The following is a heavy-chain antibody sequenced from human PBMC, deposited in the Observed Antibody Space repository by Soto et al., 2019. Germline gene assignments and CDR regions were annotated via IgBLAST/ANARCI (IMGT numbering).Heavy chain of an antibody. J-gene: IGHJ6*02. CDR1: GYTFTNYD. CDR3: ARGYYYGSGRPTPGGMDV. V-gene: IGHV1-18*01. D-gene: IGHD3-10*01. CDR2: ISTYTGNT. Sequence: QVHLVQSGAEVKKPGASVKVSCKASGYTFTNYDINWVRQAPGQGLEWMGWISTYTGNTNYAQKLQGRVNMTTHTPTSTAYMELRSLRSDDTAVYYCARGYYYGSGRPTPGGMDVWGQGTTVTVSS.